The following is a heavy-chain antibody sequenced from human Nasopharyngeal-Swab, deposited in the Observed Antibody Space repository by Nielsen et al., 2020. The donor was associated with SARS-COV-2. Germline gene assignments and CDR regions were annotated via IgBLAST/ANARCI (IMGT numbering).Heavy chain of an antibody. CDR1: GLSVSSNY. Sequence: GGSLRLSCAASGLSVSSNYMSWVRQAPGKGLEWVSIIYPGGSTYYADPVKGRFTISRDSSRNTLYLQMNSLTAEDTAVYYCARVLDGYNGFDYWGQGTLVTVSS. J-gene: IGHJ4*02. CDR3: ARVLDGYNGFDY. V-gene: IGHV3-53*01. CDR2: IYPGGST. D-gene: IGHD5-24*01.